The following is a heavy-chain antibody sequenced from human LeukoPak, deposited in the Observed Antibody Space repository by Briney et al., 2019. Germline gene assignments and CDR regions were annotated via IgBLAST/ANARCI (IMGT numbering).Heavy chain of an antibody. CDR2: INHFGST. CDR1: GGSFIGFY. Sequence: SETLSLTCAVYGGSFIGFYWSWIRQPPGKGLEWIGEINHFGSTNYNPSLKSRVTISIDTSKNQFSLKLSSVTAADTAVYYCARIRSRKWGFDYWGQGTLVTVSS. J-gene: IGHJ4*02. V-gene: IGHV4-34*01. D-gene: IGHD1-26*01. CDR3: ARIRSRKWGFDY.